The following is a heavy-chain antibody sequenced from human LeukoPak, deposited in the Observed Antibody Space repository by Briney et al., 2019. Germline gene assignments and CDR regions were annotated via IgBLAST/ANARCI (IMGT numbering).Heavy chain of an antibody. CDR1: GFTFTTYA. D-gene: IGHD3-22*01. CDR2: ISTTGGST. Sequence: GGSLRLSCAASGFTFTTYALSWVRQAPGKGLEWVSTISTTGGSTYYADSVKGRFTISRDNSKNTLYLQMNSLGAEDTALYYCAKGGYLPLWGQGTLVTVSS. V-gene: IGHV3-23*01. CDR3: AKGGYLPL. J-gene: IGHJ4*02.